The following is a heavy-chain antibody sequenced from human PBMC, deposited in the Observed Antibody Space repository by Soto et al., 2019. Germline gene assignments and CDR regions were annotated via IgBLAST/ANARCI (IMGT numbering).Heavy chain of an antibody. Sequence: SATLSVTCAVSGGSISSGGYSWSWIRQPPGKGLEWIGYIYHSGSTYYNPSLKSRVTISVDRSKNQFSLKLSSVTAADTAVYYCSRVTVVAAQAGRFDPLCHG. V-gene: IGHV4-30-2*01. J-gene: IGHJ5*02. CDR2: IYHSGST. CDR3: SRVTVVAAQAGRFDP. D-gene: IGHD2-15*01. CDR1: GGSISSGGYS.